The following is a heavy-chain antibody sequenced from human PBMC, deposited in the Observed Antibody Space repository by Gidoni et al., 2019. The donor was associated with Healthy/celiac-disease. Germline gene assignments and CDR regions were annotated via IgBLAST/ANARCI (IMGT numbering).Heavy chain of an antibody. CDR1: GYTFTGYY. D-gene: IGHD3-10*01. CDR2: NNPNSGGT. Sequence: QVQLVQSGAEVQKPGASVKVSCKASGYTFTGYYMHWVRQAPGQGLEWMGWNNPNSGGTNNAHKCKGRVTMTRDTSISTADMKLSRLRAEDTAVYYCARDGETGGGGYWGQGTLVTVSS. CDR3: ARDGETGGGGY. V-gene: IGHV1-2*07. J-gene: IGHJ4*02.